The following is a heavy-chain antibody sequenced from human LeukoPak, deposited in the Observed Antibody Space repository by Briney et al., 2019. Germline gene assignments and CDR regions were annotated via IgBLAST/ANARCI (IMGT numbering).Heavy chain of an antibody. J-gene: IGHJ5*02. Sequence: ASVKVSCKVSGYTLTELSMHWVRQAPGKGLEWMGGFDPEDGETIYAQKFQGRVTMTEDTSTDTAYMELSSLRSEDTAVYYCAKDHGVYGSGSYETFDPWGQGTLVTVSS. CDR3: AKDHGVYGSGSYETFDP. D-gene: IGHD3-10*01. CDR1: GYTLTELS. V-gene: IGHV1-24*01. CDR2: FDPEDGET.